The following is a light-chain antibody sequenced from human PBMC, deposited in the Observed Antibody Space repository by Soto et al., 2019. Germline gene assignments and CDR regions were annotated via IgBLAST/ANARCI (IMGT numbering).Light chain of an antibody. J-gene: IGLJ1*01. CDR2: EVS. Sequence: QSVLTQPPSASGSPGQSVTISHTPTSSGVGGYSYVSWYQQHARKAPKLFIDEVSRRPSGVPARFSGSKSVNTASLTVSGLQPEDEADYYCYSYADSNGFVFGRGTKVTVL. CDR3: YSYADSNGFV. V-gene: IGLV2-8*01. CDR1: SSGVGGYSY.